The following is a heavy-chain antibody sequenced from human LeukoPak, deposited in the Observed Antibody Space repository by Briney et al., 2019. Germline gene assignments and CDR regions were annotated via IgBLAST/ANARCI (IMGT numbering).Heavy chain of an antibody. Sequence: GGSLRLSCAASGFTFSTYSMNWVRQAPGKGLEWVSSISSSSSYIYYADSVKGRFTISRDNAKNSLYLQTNSLRAEDTAVYYCAQEPPTVTIWRDGFDPWGQGTLVTVST. V-gene: IGHV3-21*01. CDR1: GFTFSTYS. J-gene: IGHJ5*02. D-gene: IGHD4-11*01. CDR3: AQEPPTVTIWRDGFDP. CDR2: ISSSSSYI.